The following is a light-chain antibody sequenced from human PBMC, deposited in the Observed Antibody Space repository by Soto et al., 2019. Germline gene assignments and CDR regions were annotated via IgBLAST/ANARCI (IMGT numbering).Light chain of an antibody. CDR2: GAS. J-gene: IGKJ1*01. Sequence: EIVMTQSPATLSVSPGERATLSCRASQSVSSNLAWYQQTPGQAPRLLIYGASTRATGIPARFSGSGSGTEFTLTISSLQSEDFAAYYCQQYNNWPRTFGQGTKVDIK. CDR1: QSVSSN. CDR3: QQYNNWPRT. V-gene: IGKV3-15*01.